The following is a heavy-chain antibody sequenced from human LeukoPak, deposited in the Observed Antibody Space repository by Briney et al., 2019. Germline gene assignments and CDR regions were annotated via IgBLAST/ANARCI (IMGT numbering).Heavy chain of an antibody. Sequence: GXSLRLSCVASGFPFSSYWMTWVRQAPGKGLEWVANIKQDGSKKSYVDSVKGRFTISRDNAKNSLYLQMNSLRAEDTAIYYCTRVGYIDEGIDYWGQGTLVTVSS. CDR3: TRVGYIDEGIDY. J-gene: IGHJ4*02. CDR2: IKQDGSKK. V-gene: IGHV3-7*04. D-gene: IGHD5-24*01. CDR1: GFPFSSYW.